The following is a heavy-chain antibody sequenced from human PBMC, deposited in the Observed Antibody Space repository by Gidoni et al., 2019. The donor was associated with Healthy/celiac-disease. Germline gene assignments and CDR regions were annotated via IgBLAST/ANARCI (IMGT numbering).Heavy chain of an antibody. CDR3: TRSALRLGELYMV. J-gene: IGHJ4*02. Sequence: EVQLVESGGGLVKPGGSLKFSCAAPGFTFSGPAMHWVRQASGKGLELGGGIRSKANSYATAYAASVKGRFTISRNDSKNTAYLQMNSLKTEDTAVYYCTRSALRLGELYMVWGQGTLVTVSS. D-gene: IGHD3-16*01. V-gene: IGHV3-73*02. CDR1: GFTFSGPA. CDR2: IRSKANSYAT.